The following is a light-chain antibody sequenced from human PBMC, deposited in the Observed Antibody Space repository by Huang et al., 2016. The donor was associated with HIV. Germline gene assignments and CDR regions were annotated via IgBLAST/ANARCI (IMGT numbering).Light chain of an antibody. Sequence: EIVLTQSPGTLSLSLGERATLSCRASQSVYSAYLAWYQQKPGQAPRLLIYGASNRATGIPDRFSGSGSGTDFTLTISRLEPDDFAVFYCHQYGSSPLTFGQGTRLEIK. V-gene: IGKV3-20*01. CDR1: QSVYSAY. CDR2: GAS. CDR3: HQYGSSPLT. J-gene: IGKJ5*01.